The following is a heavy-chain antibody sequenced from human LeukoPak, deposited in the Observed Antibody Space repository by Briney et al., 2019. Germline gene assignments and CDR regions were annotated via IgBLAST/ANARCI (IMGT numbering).Heavy chain of an antibody. J-gene: IGHJ6*02. CDR3: ARGRFYEYGMDV. CDR1: GFSLNDYY. CDR2: ISSGATTI. Sequence: GGSLRLSCAASGFSLNDYYMTWIRQAPGKGLVWVSYISSGATTIEYADSVKGRFTISRDNARNSLHLYMNSLRAEDTAVYYCARGRFYEYGMDVWGQGTTVTVSS. V-gene: IGHV3-11*01.